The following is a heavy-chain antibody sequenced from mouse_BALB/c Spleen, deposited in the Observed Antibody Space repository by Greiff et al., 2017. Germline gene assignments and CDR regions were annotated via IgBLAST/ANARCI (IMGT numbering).Heavy chain of an antibody. V-gene: IGHV5-12-1*01. D-gene: IGHD1-1*01. Sequence: EVQGVESGGGLVKPGGSLKLSCAASGFAFSSYDMSWVRQTPEKRLEWVAYISSGGGSTYYPDTVKGRFTISRDNAKNTLYLQMSSLKSEDTAMYYCARHYYYGSSYYAMDYWGQGTSVTVSS. CDR3: ARHYYYGSSYYAMDY. CDR2: ISSGGGST. J-gene: IGHJ4*01. CDR1: GFAFSSYD.